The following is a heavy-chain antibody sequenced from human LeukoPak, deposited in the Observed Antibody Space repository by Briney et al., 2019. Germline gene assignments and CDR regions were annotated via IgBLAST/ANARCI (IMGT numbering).Heavy chain of an antibody. CDR3: ARQGYCSSTSCYSYIDY. CDR2: IYTSGST. D-gene: IGHD2-2*01. J-gene: IGHJ4*02. Sequence: PSETLSLTCTVSGDSISNYYWSWIRQPAGKGLEWIGRIYTSGSTNYNPSLKSRVTMSVDTSKNQFSLKLSSVTAADTAVYYCARQGYCSSTSCYSYIDYWGQGTLVTVSS. CDR1: GDSISNYY. V-gene: IGHV4-4*07.